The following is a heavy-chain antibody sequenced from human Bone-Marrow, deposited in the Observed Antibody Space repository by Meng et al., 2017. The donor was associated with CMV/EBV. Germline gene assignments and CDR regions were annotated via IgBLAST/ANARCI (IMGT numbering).Heavy chain of an antibody. CDR2: IKSKTDGGTT. D-gene: IGHD6-13*01. CDR3: TTEVLGIAAAGTYWYFDL. Sequence: GESLKISCAASGFTFSSYEMNWVRQAPGKGLEWVGRIKSKTDGGTTDYAAPVKGRFTISRDDSKNTLYLQMNSLKTEDTAVYYCTTEVLGIAAAGTYWYFDLWGRGTLVTVSS. CDR1: GFTFSSYE. J-gene: IGHJ2*01. V-gene: IGHV3-15*01.